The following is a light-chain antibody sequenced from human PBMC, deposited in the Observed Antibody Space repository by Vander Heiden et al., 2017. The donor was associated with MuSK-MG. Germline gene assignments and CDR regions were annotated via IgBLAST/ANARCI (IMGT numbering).Light chain of an antibody. CDR1: QSVLYSASNKNY. V-gene: IGKV4-1*01. CDR3: QQDYSTLPST. Sequence: DIVMTQSPDSLAVSLGERATINCMSSQSVLYSASNKNYLAWYQQKPGQPPKLLIYWASTRESGVPDRFSGSGSGTDFTLTSSSLQAEDVAVYYCQQDYSTLPSTFGQGTKLEIK. CDR2: WAS. J-gene: IGKJ2*01.